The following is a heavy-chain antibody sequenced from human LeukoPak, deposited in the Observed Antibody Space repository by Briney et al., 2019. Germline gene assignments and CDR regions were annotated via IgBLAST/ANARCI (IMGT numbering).Heavy chain of an antibody. CDR3: ARTYYYGSGSYRT. Sequence: PGGSLRLSCAASGFTFSSYWVSWVRQAPGKGLEWVANIKHDGSEKYYVDSVKGRFTISRDNDKNSLYLQMNSLRAEDTAVYYCARTYYYGSGSYRTWGQGTLVTVSS. V-gene: IGHV3-7*01. CDR2: IKHDGSEK. J-gene: IGHJ5*02. CDR1: GFTFSSYW. D-gene: IGHD3-10*01.